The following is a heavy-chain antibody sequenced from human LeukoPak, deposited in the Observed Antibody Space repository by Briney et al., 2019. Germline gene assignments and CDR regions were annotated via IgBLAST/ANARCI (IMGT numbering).Heavy chain of an antibody. CDR3: ARDSEYSSSWYGDYFDY. D-gene: IGHD6-13*01. V-gene: IGHV3-23*01. Sequence: PGGSLRLSCAASGFTFSSSAMTWVRQAPGKGLEWVSGLSDSGDSTYYADSVKGRFTISRDNAKNSLYLQMNSLRAEDTAVYYCARDSEYSSSWYGDYFDYWGQGTLVTVSS. J-gene: IGHJ4*02. CDR2: LSDSGDST. CDR1: GFTFSSSA.